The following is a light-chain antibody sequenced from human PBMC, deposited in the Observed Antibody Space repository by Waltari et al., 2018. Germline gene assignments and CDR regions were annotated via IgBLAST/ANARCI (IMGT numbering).Light chain of an antibody. J-gene: IGKJ4*01. Sequence: EIVLTQSPGTLSLSPGERVTLSCRAIQNIYKNYLGLFQQKPGQAPRLLIYTSSSRATGIPDRFSGSGSGTDFTLTISRLEPEDFAVYYCQQYGSSPLTFGGGTKVEIK. CDR1: QNIYKNY. CDR3: QQYGSSPLT. CDR2: TSS. V-gene: IGKV3-20*01.